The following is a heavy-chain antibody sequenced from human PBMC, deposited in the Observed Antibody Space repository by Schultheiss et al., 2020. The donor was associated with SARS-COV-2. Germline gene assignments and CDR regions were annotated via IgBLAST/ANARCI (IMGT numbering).Heavy chain of an antibody. CDR1: GYSISSGYC. J-gene: IGHJ6*02. V-gene: IGHV4-38-2*01. Sequence: SETLSLTCAVSGYSISSGYCWGWIRQPPGRGLEWIGSMCHTGYTYHNPSLRSRITISVDTSKNHFSLKLTSVTAADTAMYYCVGLIPIKGVDVWGQGTTVTVSS. CDR3: VGLIPIKGVDV. D-gene: IGHD2-8*01. CDR2: MCHTGYT.